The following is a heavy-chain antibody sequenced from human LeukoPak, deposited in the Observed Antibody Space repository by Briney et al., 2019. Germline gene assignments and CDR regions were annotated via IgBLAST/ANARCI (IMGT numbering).Heavy chain of an antibody. J-gene: IGHJ4*02. CDR2: ISSSSSTI. V-gene: IGHV3-48*01. CDR3: ARTHGYSYGVG. CDR1: GFTFSSYS. D-gene: IGHD5-18*01. Sequence: GGSLRLSCAASGFTFSSYSMNWARQAPGKGLEWVSYISSSSSTIYYADSVKGRFTISRDNAKTSLYLQMNSLRAEDTAVYYCARTHGYSYGVGWGQGTLVTVSS.